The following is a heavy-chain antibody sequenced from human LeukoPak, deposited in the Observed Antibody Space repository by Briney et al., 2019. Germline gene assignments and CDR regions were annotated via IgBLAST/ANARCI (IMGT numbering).Heavy chain of an antibody. CDR2: IYYSRSN. D-gene: IGHD3-22*01. CDR1: GVSISSSSYN. J-gene: IGHJ2*01. CDR3: ARGLSMIVVVVHDWYFDL. Sequence: KASETLSLTCTVSGVSISSSSYNWGWLRQPPGKGLEWRGNIYYSRSNHYSPSLKSRVTISVDTSKNQFSLKLSSVTAADTAVYYCARGLSMIVVVVHDWYFDLWGRGTLVTVSS. V-gene: IGHV4-39*01.